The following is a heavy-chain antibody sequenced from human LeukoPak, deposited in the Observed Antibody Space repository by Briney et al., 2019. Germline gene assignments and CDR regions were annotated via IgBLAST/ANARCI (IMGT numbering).Heavy chain of an antibody. V-gene: IGHV1-58*02. J-gene: IGHJ6*02. CDR2: IVVGSGSP. D-gene: IGHD3-3*01. CDR3: AATSLGEWSSMGYYGMDV. Sequence: ASVKVSRKASGFIFSSSVMQWVRQARGQRLEWIGWIVVGSGSPNYAQKFQERVTIMRDMSTSTAYMELSSLRSEDTAVYYCAATSLGEWSSMGYYGMDVWGQGTTVTVSS. CDR1: GFIFSSSV.